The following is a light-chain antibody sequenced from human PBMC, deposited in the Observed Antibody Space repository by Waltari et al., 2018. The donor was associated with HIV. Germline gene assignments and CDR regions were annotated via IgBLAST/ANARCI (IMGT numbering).Light chain of an antibody. CDR1: QSVFYTSNNKDY. Sequence: DNVMTQSPDSLAVSLGERATLRCKSSQSVFYTSNNKDYLAWYQHKPGQPPKLLIYWAFIRESGVPERFSGSGSGTDFTLTISGVQAEDAAVYYCQQYFYSPQTFGQGTKVEIK. CDR3: QQYFYSPQT. V-gene: IGKV4-1*01. CDR2: WAF. J-gene: IGKJ1*01.